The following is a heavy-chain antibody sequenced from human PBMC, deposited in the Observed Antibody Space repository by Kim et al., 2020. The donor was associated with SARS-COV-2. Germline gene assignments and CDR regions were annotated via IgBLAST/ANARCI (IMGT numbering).Heavy chain of an antibody. Sequence: GGSLRLSCAASKFIFNDYAMMWVRQVPGKGLEWVSGITASGRVTYYGDSVRGRFTISRDNSKNTLFLQMNSLRTEDTAVYFCARLGASXVGASMAYXGM. D-gene: IGHD1-26*01. CDR2: ITASGRVT. J-gene: IGHJ6*01. CDR3: ARLGASXVGASMAYXGM. CDR1: KFIFNDYA. V-gene: IGHV3-23*01.